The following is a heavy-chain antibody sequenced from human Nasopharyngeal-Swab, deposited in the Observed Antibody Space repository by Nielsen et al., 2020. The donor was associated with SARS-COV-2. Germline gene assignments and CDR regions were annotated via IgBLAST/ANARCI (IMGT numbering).Heavy chain of an antibody. CDR1: GGSISNYY. J-gene: IGHJ6*03. D-gene: IGHD6-13*01. CDR3: ARGPDAAGTYYYYYYYMDV. Sequence: SETLSPTCTVSGGSISNYYWSWIRQPPGKGLEWIGYIYYSGSTNYNPSLKSRVTISVDTSKNQFSLKLSSVTAADTAVYYCARGPDAAGTYYYYYYYMDVWGKGTTVTVSS. V-gene: IGHV4-59*01. CDR2: IYYSGST.